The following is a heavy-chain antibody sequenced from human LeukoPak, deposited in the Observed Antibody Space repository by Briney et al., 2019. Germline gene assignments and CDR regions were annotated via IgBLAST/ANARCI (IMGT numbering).Heavy chain of an antibody. CDR3: ASGAAVSRWFDP. D-gene: IGHD6-13*01. CDR2: ISTYNGNT. J-gene: IGHJ5*02. Sequence: ASVNVSCKASGYTFTTYGISWVRQAPGQGLEWMGWISTYNGNTNYAQNLQGRVTMTTDTSTSTAYMELSSLRSEDTAVYYCASGAAVSRWFDPWGQGTLVTVSS. CDR1: GYTFTTYG. V-gene: IGHV1-18*01.